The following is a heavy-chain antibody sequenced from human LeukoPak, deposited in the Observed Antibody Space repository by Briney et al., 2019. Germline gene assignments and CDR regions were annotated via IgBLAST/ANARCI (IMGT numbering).Heavy chain of an antibody. V-gene: IGHV4-59*01. CDR3: ARSLRRSSHYYYYMDV. Sequence: SETLSLTCTVSGGSISSYYWSWIRQPPGKGLEWIGYIYYSGSTNYNPSLKSRVTISVDTSKNRFSLKLSSVTAADTAVYYCARSLRRSSHYYYYMDVWGKGTTVTISS. CDR1: GGSISSYY. J-gene: IGHJ6*03. CDR2: IYYSGST. D-gene: IGHD4-23*01.